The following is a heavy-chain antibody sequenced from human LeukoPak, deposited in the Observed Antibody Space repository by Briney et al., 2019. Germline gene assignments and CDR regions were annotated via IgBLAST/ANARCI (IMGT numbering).Heavy chain of an antibody. CDR1: GYTFSTNW. Sequence: GGSLRLSCAASGYTFSTNWMSWVRQAPGKGLEWVANIKQDGSEKYYVDSVKGRFTISRDNAKNSLYLQMNSLRAEDTAVYYCASGRGNGYNSYFDYWGQGTLVTVSS. CDR2: IKQDGSEK. CDR3: ASGRGNGYNSYFDY. V-gene: IGHV3-7*01. D-gene: IGHD5-24*01. J-gene: IGHJ4*02.